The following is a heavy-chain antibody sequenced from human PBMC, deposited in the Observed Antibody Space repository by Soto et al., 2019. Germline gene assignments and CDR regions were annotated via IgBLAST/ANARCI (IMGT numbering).Heavy chain of an antibody. V-gene: IGHV1-18*01. CDR1: GYTFTNYS. D-gene: IGHD3-10*01. CDR3: AREMGVSMVRGVLNWFDP. CDR2: ISTYNGNT. Sequence: QLQLVQSGAEVKKPGASVKVSCKASGYTFTNYSINWVRQAPGQGLEWMGWISTYNGNTNYAQKFQGRVTMTTDTSTSTAYMQLRSLRSDDTAVYYCAREMGVSMVRGVLNWFDPWGQGTLVTVSS. J-gene: IGHJ5*02.